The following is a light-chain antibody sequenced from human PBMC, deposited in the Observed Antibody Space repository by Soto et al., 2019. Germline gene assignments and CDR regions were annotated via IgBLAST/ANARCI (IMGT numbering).Light chain of an antibody. CDR3: GTWDSSLSVV. V-gene: IGLV1-51*01. J-gene: IGLJ2*01. CDR2: DNN. Sequence: SVLKQPPSVSAAPGQKVTISCSGSSSNIGNNYVSWYQQLPGTAPKLLIYDNNKRPSGIPDRFSGSKSGTSATLGITGLQTGDEADYYCGTWDSSLSVVFGGGTKVTAL. CDR1: SSNIGNNY.